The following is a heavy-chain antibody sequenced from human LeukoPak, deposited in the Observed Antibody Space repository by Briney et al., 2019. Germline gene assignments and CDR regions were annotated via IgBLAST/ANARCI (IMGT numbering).Heavy chain of an antibody. CDR2: INHSGST. CDR3: ASGGQLVHPGSSSWFDP. D-gene: IGHD6-13*01. J-gene: IGHJ5*02. CDR1: GGSFSGYY. Sequence: SETLSLTCAVYGGSFSGYYWSWIRQPPGKGLEWIGEINHSGSTNYNPSLKSRVTISVDTSKTQFSLKLSSVTAADTAVYYCASGGQLVHPGSSSWFDPWGQGTLVTVSS. V-gene: IGHV4-34*01.